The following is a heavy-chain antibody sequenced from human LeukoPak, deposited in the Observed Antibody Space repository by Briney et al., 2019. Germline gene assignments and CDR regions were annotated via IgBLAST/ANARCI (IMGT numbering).Heavy chain of an antibody. CDR1: GGSVSSSSYY. D-gene: IGHD2-2*01. Sequence: SETLSLTCTVSGGSVSSSSYYWGWIRQPPGKGLEWMGSIYYSGSTYYNPSLKSRVTISVDTSKNQFSLKLSSVTAADTAVYYCASIGSAAKYYYYGMDVWGQGTTVTVSS. J-gene: IGHJ6*02. CDR2: IYYSGST. CDR3: ASIGSAAKYYYYGMDV. V-gene: IGHV4-39*01.